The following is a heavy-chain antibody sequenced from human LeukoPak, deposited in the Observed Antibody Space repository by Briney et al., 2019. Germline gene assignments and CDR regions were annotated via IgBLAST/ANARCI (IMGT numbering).Heavy chain of an antibody. CDR1: EFTFSSYS. CDR3: ASPHSGYG. Sequence: GGSLRLSCAASEFTFSSYSMNWVRQAPGKGLQWVSYITGSGGGIHYADSVKGRFTISRDNAKNTLYLQMNSLRDEDTAVYYCASPHSGYGWGQGTLVTVSS. CDR2: ITGSGGGI. D-gene: IGHD5-12*01. V-gene: IGHV3-48*02. J-gene: IGHJ4*02.